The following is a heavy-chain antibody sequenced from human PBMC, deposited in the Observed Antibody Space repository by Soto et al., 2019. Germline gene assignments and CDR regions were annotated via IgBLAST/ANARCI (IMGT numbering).Heavy chain of an antibody. V-gene: IGHV4-31*03. CDR3: ARTEYRRYYFDY. J-gene: IGHJ4*02. CDR1: GGSISSGGSY. CDR2: IYYSGST. Sequence: QVQLQESVPGLVKPSQTLSLTCTVSGGSISSGGSYWSWIRQHPWKGLEWIGYIYYSGSTYYNPSLKSRVTISVDTSKNQFSLKLSSVTAADTAVYYCARTEYRRYYFDYWGQGTLVTVSS. D-gene: IGHD6-6*01.